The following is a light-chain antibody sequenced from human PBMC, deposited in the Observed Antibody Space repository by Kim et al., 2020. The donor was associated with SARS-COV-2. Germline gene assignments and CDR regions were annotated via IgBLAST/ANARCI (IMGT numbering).Light chain of an antibody. CDR2: GAS. CDR1: QSVSSSY. CDR3: QQYGSSPYT. V-gene: IGKV3-20*01. J-gene: IGKJ2*01. Sequence: LSPGERATLSCRASQSVSSSYLAWYQQKPGQAPRLLIYGASSRTTGIPDRFSGSGSGTDFTLTISRLEPEDFAVYYCQQYGSSPYTFGQGTKLEI.